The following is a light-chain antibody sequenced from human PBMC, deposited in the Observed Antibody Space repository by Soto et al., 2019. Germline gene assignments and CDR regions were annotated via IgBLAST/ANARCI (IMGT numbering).Light chain of an antibody. CDR1: QDISNY. V-gene: IGKV1-33*01. Sequence: DMQMTQSPSSLSASVVDRVTITCQASQDISNYLNWYQQKPWRAPKLLIYDASNLETFCPSRFSEKGSATELTLTISSLQPAYFPTYYRQQYNSYSTFGQGTKVDIK. J-gene: IGKJ1*01. CDR2: DAS. CDR3: QQYNSYST.